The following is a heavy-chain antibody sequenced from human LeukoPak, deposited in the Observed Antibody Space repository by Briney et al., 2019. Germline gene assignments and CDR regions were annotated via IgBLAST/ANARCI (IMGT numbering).Heavy chain of an antibody. J-gene: IGHJ5*02. CDR2: ISGSGGST. CDR3: ARVVPQGSYYRRGDLFDP. V-gene: IGHV3-23*01. CDR1: GFTFSSYG. Sequence: GTLRLSCAASGFTFSSYGMSWVRQAPGKGLEWVSAISGSGGSTYYADSVKGRFTISRDNSKNTLYLQMNSLRAEDTAVYYCARVVPQGSYYRRGDLFDPWGQGTLVTVSS. D-gene: IGHD3-10*01.